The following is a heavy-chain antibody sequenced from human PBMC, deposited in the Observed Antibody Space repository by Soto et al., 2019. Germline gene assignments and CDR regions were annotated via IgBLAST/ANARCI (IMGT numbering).Heavy chain of an antibody. CDR3: AKEGGPHPQRLWEHSPPIDY. V-gene: IGHV3-23*01. J-gene: IGHJ4*02. D-gene: IGHD1-26*01. CDR1: GFTFSSYA. Sequence: LRLSCAASGFTFSSYAMSWVRQAPGKGLEWVSAISGSGGSTYYADSVKGRFTISRDNSKNTLYLQMNSLRAEDTAVYYCAKEGGPHPQRLWEHSPPIDYWGQGTLVTVSS. CDR2: ISGSGGST.